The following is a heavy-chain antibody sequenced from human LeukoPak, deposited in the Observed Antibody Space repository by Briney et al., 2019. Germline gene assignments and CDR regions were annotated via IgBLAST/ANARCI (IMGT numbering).Heavy chain of an antibody. CDR1: GYTFTSYY. V-gene: IGHV1-46*01. Sequence: ASVKVSCKASGYTFTSYYMHWVQQAPGQGLEWMGIINPSGGSTSYAQKFQGRVTVTRDMSTSTVYMELSSLRSEDTAVYYCARDWVGATVGTMMDVWGKGTTVTISS. D-gene: IGHD1-26*01. CDR3: ARDWVGATVGTMMDV. CDR2: INPSGGST. J-gene: IGHJ6*04.